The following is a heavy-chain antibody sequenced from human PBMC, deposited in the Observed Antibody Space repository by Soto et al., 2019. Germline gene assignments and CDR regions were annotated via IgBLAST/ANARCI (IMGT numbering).Heavy chain of an antibody. D-gene: IGHD3-16*01. Sequence: QVQLVESGGGVVQPGTSLRVSCVGSGFTFRSYVIHWGRQAPGKGLEWVALTSYDGSDKYDDDSVRGRFTISRDNSRNTVDLQMDSLRLEDTALYYCARWGTTGGLDVWGQGTLVSVS. V-gene: IGHV3-30*19. CDR2: TSYDGSDK. CDR1: GFTFRSYV. J-gene: IGHJ1*01. CDR3: ARWGTTGGLDV.